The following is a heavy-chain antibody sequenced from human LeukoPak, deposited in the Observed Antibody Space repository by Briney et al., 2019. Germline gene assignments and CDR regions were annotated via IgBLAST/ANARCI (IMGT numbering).Heavy chain of an antibody. D-gene: IGHD1-1*01. CDR3: ARGATTGTTSAAMHDY. CDR2: INHSGST. V-gene: IGHV4-34*01. Sequence: SETLSLTCAVYGGSFSGYYWSWIRQPPGKGLEWIGEINHSGSTNYNPSLKSRVTISVDTSKNQFSLKLSYVTAADTAVYYCARGATTGTTSAAMHDYWGQGTLVTVSS. CDR1: GGSFSGYY. J-gene: IGHJ4*02.